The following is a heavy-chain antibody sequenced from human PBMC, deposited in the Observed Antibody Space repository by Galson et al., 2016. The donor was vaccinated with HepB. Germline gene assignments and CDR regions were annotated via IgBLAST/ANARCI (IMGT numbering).Heavy chain of an antibody. CDR2: INGDTGNT. V-gene: IGHV1-3*01. Sequence: SVKVSCKASGYNFNKYSMHWVRQAPGQRFEWMGWINGDTGNTKYSQKFQGRVTLTSDTAATTAYMELSSLRFEDTAVYYCARALEAAAGTNYYYFGLDAWGQGTFVTVSS. CDR1: GYNFNKYS. J-gene: IGHJ5*02. CDR3: ARALEAAAGTNYYYFGLDA. D-gene: IGHD6-13*01.